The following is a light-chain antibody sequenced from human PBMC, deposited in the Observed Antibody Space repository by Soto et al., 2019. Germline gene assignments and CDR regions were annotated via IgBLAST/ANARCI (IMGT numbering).Light chain of an antibody. Sequence: QAVVTQEPSLTVSPGGTVTLTCASSAGSVTNGNSPNWFQQKSGQAPRALIYSTSNKHSWTPARVSGFLLGGKAALTLSDVQPEDEADYYCLLYSDGGQVIFGGGTKLTVL. CDR1: AGSVTNGNS. J-gene: IGLJ2*01. CDR3: LLYSDGGQVI. CDR2: STS. V-gene: IGLV7-43*01.